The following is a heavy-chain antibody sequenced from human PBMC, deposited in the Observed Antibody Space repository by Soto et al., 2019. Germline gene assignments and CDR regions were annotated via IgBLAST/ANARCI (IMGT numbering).Heavy chain of an antibody. V-gene: IGHV4-39*01. CDR3: ARQGTVTPYDY. D-gene: IGHD4-17*01. CDR2: IYYSGST. Sequence: SETLSLTCTVSGGSISSSSYYWGWIRQPPGKGLEWIGSIYYSGSTYYNPSLKSRVTISVDTSKNQFSLKLSSVTAADTAVYYCARQGTVTPYDYWGQGTLVTVSS. J-gene: IGHJ4*02. CDR1: GGSISSSSYY.